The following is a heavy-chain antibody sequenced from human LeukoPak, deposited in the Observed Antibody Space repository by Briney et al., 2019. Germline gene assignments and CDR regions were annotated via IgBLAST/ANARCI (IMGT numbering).Heavy chain of an antibody. D-gene: IGHD5-12*01. Sequence: GGSLRLSCAASGFNFDEFDMHWVRQAPGKGLEGVAFVRSNGNDQYYSDSVKGRFTGSRDNSRNTLYVKMSKLRDEETGVYYCAKGLRISGSHTSFDFWGQGNLVTVSS. V-gene: IGHV3-30*02. CDR1: GFNFDEFD. CDR3: AKGLRISGSHTSFDF. J-gene: IGHJ4*02. CDR2: VRSNGNDQ.